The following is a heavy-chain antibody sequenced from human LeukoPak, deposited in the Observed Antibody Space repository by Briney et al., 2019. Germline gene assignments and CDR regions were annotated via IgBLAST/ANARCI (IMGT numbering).Heavy chain of an antibody. J-gene: IGHJ4*02. Sequence: PSETLSLTCTVSGGSISSSSYYWGWIRQPPGKGLEWIGSIYYSGSTYYNPSLKSRVTISVDTSKNQFSLKLSSVTAADTAVYYCARGDRLLWFRELSAWSQGTLVTVSS. V-gene: IGHV4-39*01. CDR2: IYYSGST. CDR3: ARGDRLLWFRELSA. D-gene: IGHD3-10*01. CDR1: GGSISSSSYY.